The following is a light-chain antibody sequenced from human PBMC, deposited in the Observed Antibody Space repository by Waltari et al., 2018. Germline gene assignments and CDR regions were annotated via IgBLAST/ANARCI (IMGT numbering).Light chain of an antibody. J-gene: IGLJ1*01. V-gene: IGLV3-21*04. CDR3: QVWDANNDPGV. CDR2: YDS. CDR1: NIETKS. Sequence: SYVLTQPPSVSVAPGKTARITCGGTNIETKSVNWYQQKPGQAPILVISYDSDRPSGIPERFSGSNSGNTATLTISRVEAADEADYYCQVWDANNDPGVFGTGTEVTVL.